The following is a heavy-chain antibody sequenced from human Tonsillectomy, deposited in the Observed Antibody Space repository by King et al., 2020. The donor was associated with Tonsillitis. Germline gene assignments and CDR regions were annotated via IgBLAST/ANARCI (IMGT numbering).Heavy chain of an antibody. D-gene: IGHD6-13*01. V-gene: IGHV3-30-3*01. Sequence: EQLVESGGGVVQPGRSLRLSCAASGFTFSSYAMHWVRQAPGKGLEWVAVISYDGSNKYYADSVKGRFTISRDNSKNTLYLQMNSLRAEDTAVYYCASVPGADYYYYYMDVWGKGTTVTVSS. CDR3: ASVPGADYYYYYMDV. CDR1: GFTFSSYA. CDR2: ISYDGSNK. J-gene: IGHJ6*03.